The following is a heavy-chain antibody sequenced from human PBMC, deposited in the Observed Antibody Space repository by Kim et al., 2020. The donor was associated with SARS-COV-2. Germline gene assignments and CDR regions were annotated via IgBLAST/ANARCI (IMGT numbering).Heavy chain of an antibody. D-gene: IGHD6-19*01. J-gene: IGHJ4*02. CDR3: AKDLRLLYNGGWYPLDY. V-gene: IGHV3-30*18. CDR2: ISYEGSNK. CDR1: GFTFSSYG. Sequence: GGSLRLSCAASGFTFSSYGMHWVRQAPGKGLEWVAFISYEGSNKYYADSVKGRFSISRDNSKNTLFLQMNSLRTEDTGVHYCAKDLRLLYNGGWYPLDYWGQGTLVTVSS.